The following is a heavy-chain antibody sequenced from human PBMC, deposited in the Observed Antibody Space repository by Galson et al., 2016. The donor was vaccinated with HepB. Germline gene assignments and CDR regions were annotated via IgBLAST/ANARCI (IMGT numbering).Heavy chain of an antibody. V-gene: IGHV2-70*11. CDR1: GFSLSTSGMC. CDR2: IDWDDDK. J-gene: IGHJ4*02. Sequence: PALVKPTQTLTLTCTFSGFSLSTSGMCVSWIRQPPGKALEWLARIDWDDDKYYSTSLKTRLTISKDTSKNQVVLTMTNMDPVDTATYSCSRMTNRGRHLSYFDYWGQGTLVTVSS. CDR3: SRMTNRGRHLSYFDY. D-gene: IGHD3-10*01.